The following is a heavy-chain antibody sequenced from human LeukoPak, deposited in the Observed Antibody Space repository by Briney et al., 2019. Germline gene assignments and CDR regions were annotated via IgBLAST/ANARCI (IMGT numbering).Heavy chain of an antibody. D-gene: IGHD3-10*01. Sequence: GGSLRLSCAASGFTFSSYGMHWVRQAPGKGLEWVAFIRYDGSNKYYADSVKGRFTISRDNSKNTLYLQMNSLRAEDTAVYYCAKSSPNGFGELQLDYRGQGTLVTVSS. CDR1: GFTFSSYG. V-gene: IGHV3-30*02. J-gene: IGHJ4*02. CDR3: AKSSPNGFGELQLDY. CDR2: IRYDGSNK.